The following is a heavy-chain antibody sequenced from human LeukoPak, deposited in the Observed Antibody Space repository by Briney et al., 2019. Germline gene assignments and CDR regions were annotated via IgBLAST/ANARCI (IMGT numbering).Heavy chain of an antibody. J-gene: IGHJ4*02. CDR3: ARHRSSWLIDY. Sequence: GGSLRLSCAGSGFTFSSYAMYWVRQAPGKGLEWVSVICGSGDSTYYADSVKGRFTISRDNSKNTLYLQMNSLRAEDTAVYYCARHRSSWLIDYWGQGTLVTVSS. D-gene: IGHD6-6*01. V-gene: IGHV3-23*01. CDR1: GFTFSSYA. CDR2: ICGSGDST.